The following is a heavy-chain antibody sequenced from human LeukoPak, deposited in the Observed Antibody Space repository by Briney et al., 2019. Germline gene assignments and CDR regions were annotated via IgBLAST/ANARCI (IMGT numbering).Heavy chain of an antibody. Sequence: ASVKVSCKASGYTFTSYDINWVRQATGQGLEWMGWMNPNSGNTGYAQKFQGRVTMTRDMSTSTVYMELSSLRSEDTAVYYCARVGSEYLRRAHFDCWGQGTLVTVSS. D-gene: IGHD5-12*01. CDR3: ARVGSEYLRRAHFDC. V-gene: IGHV1-8*01. CDR1: GYTFTSYD. CDR2: MNPNSGNT. J-gene: IGHJ4*02.